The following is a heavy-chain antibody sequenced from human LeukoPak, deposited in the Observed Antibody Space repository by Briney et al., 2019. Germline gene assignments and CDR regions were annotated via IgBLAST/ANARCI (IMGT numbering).Heavy chain of an antibody. CDR1: GFTFSSYS. CDR2: ISSISSYI. Sequence: PGGTLRLSCAASGFTFSSYSMNWVRQAPGKGLEWVSSISSISSYIYYADSVKGRFTISRDNAKNSLYLQMNSLRAEVTAVYYCAREEGGSCYPWGQGTQVTVSS. D-gene: IGHD2-15*01. V-gene: IGHV3-21*01. J-gene: IGHJ5*02. CDR3: AREEGGSCYP.